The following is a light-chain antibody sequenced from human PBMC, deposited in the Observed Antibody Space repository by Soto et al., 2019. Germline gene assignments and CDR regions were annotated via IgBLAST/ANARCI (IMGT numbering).Light chain of an antibody. V-gene: IGKV1-5*01. J-gene: IGKJ1*01. CDR1: QSISSW. Sequence: DIQMTQSPSTLSASVGDRVTITCRASQSISSWLAWYQQKPGKAPKLLIYDASNLERGVPSRFSGSGSGTEFTLTITSLQPDDFGVYYCQQYKSSSTFGQGTKVDIK. CDR2: DAS. CDR3: QQYKSSST.